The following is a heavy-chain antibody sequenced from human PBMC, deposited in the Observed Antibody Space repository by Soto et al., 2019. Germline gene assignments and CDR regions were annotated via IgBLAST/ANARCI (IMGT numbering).Heavy chain of an antibody. CDR2: ISYSGST. D-gene: IGHD2-15*01. V-gene: IGHV4-30-4*01. Sequence: SETLSLTCTVSGGSISSGDFYWSWIRQPPGRGLEWIGYISYSGSTYYNTSLKSRVTISVDTSRNQFSLKLNSVTAADTAVYYCARGGPTGGSYKYNWFDPWGQGTLVTVSS. CDR1: GGSISSGDFY. CDR3: ARGGPTGGSYKYNWFDP. J-gene: IGHJ5*02.